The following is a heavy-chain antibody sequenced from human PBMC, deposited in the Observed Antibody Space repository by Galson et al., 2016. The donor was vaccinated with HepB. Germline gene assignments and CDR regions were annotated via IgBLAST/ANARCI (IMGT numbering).Heavy chain of an antibody. D-gene: IGHD1-1*01. CDR3: ARLAVPVERRLSYIDMDV. CDR1: GYSFTSYW. V-gene: IGHV5-10-1*01. J-gene: IGHJ6*03. Sequence: QSGAEVKKPGESLRISCKGSGYSFTSYWISWVRQMPGKGLEWMGRIDPSDSYTNYSPSFQGHVTISVDKSISTAYLQWSSLKASDSAMYYCARLAVPVERRLSYIDMDVWGKGTTVTVSS. CDR2: IDPSDSYT.